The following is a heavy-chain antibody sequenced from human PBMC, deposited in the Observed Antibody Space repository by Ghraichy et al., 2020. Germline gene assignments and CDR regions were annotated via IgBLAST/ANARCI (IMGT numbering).Heavy chain of an antibody. CDR2: ISSDGTTT. J-gene: IGHJ4*02. D-gene: IGHD3-10*01. V-gene: IGHV3-74*01. CDR1: GFSFSSHW. CDR3: ATGLLTGASGSYSNR. Sequence: GGSLRLSCAAYGFSFSSHWMHWVRQGPGKGLVWVSRISSDGTTTNYSDSVKGRFTISRDNAKNTLYTQMNSLRAEDTAVYYCATGLLTGASGSYSNRWGQGTLVTVSS.